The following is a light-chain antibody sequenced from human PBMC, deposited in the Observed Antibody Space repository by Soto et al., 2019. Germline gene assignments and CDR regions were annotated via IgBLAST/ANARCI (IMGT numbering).Light chain of an antibody. Sequence: QSVLTQPPSASGTPGQRVTISCSGSSSNIGSNHVYWYQQFPGMAPKLLMYRSDQRPTGVPDRFSGSKSGTSASLAISGLRSDDEADYYCSARDDILSGVVFGGGTKL. J-gene: IGLJ2*01. V-gene: IGLV1-47*01. CDR2: RSD. CDR3: SARDDILSGVV. CDR1: SSNIGSNH.